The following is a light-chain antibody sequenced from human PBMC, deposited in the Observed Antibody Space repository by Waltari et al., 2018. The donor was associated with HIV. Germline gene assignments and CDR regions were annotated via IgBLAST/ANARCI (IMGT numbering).Light chain of an antibody. J-gene: IGKJ5*01. CDR1: QGISNW. CDR3: QQYNSDPS. V-gene: IGKV1-5*03. Sequence: DIHMTQSPSTLSAFVVERVTITCRASQGISNWLAWYQQKPGKAPKLLIHNASVLENGVSSRFSGSRFGTDFTLIIDSLEPEDFATYYCQQYNSDPSFGQGTRLEMK. CDR2: NAS.